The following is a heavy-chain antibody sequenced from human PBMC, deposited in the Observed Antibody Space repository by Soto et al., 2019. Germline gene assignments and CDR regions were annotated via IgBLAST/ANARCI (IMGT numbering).Heavy chain of an antibody. CDR1: GGSISNYY. V-gene: IGHV4-4*07. J-gene: IGHJ4*02. Sequence: QVQLQESGPGLVKPSETLSLTCAVSGGSISNYYWSWIRQPAGKGLEWIGRFYASGYTNYNPSLKSRVTLSLDISKNQFSLRQRSVTAADTAVYYCARGNQVAMSDYWGQGTLVTVSS. CDR2: FYASGYT. CDR3: ARGNQVAMSDY.